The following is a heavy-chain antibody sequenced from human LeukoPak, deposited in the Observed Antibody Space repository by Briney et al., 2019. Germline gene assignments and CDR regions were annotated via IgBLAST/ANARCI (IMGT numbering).Heavy chain of an antibody. CDR3: ATAPLPATMWNWYFDL. Sequence: PSETLSLTCTVSGGSISSGDYYWSWLRQPPGKGLEWIGYIYNSGTIYYNPSLKSRLTISVDTSRNQFSLRLRSVTAADTAVYYCATAPLPATMWNWYFDLWGRGTLVTVSS. D-gene: IGHD2-2*01. CDR2: IYNSGTI. V-gene: IGHV4-30-4*01. CDR1: GGSISSGDYY. J-gene: IGHJ2*01.